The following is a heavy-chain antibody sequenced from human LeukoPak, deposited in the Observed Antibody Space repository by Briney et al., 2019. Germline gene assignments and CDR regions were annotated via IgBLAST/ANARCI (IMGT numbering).Heavy chain of an antibody. D-gene: IGHD6-13*01. V-gene: IGHV3-74*01. CDR1: GFTFSSYL. Sequence: GGSLRLSCAASGFTFSSYLMHWVRQAPGKGLVWVSRINTDGSSTNYADSVKGRFSISRDNARNTLYLQVNGLRAEDTAVYYCARERSSSPDFWGQGTLVTVSS. CDR3: ARERSSSPDF. J-gene: IGHJ4*02. CDR2: INTDGSST.